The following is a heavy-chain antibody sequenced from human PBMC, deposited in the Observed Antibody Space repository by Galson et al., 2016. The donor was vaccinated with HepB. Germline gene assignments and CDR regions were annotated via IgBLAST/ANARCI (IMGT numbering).Heavy chain of an antibody. CDR2: IKGDGRHT. V-gene: IGHV3-74*01. Sequence: SLRLSCAASGFTFSTYNMNWVRQAPGKGLVGVSRIKGDGRHTVYADSVQGRFSISRDNAKNTLYLQMNSLRAEDTAVYYCARDNDGYSFEFWGQGTLVTVSS. CDR1: GFTFSTYN. D-gene: IGHD5-18*01. J-gene: IGHJ1*01. CDR3: ARDNDGYSFEF.